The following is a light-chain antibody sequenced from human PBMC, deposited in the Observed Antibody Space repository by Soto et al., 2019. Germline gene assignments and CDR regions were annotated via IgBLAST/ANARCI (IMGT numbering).Light chain of an antibody. CDR3: NSYAGSNSFV. V-gene: IGLV2-8*01. CDR1: SSDVGGYNY. J-gene: IGLJ1*01. CDR2: EVN. Sequence: LTQPPSASGSPGQSVTISCTGTSSDVGGYNYVSWYQQHPGRAPKLVIFEVNKRPSGVPDRFSGSKSGNTASLTVSGLQTEDEADYYCNSYAGSNSFVFGTGTKVTVL.